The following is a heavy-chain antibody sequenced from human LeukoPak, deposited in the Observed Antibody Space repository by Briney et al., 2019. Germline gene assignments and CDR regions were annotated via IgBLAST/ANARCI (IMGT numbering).Heavy chain of an antibody. J-gene: IGHJ6*02. Sequence: PGGSLRLSCAASGFTFSSYSMNWVRQAPGKGLEWVSSISSSSSYIYYADSVKGRFTISRDNAKNSLYLQMNSLRAEDTAVYYCARDRGTTVVTKTYYYYYGMDVWGQGTTVTVSS. CDR3: ARDRGTTVVTKTYYYYYGMDV. CDR2: ISSSSSYI. D-gene: IGHD4-23*01. CDR1: GFTFSSYS. V-gene: IGHV3-21*01.